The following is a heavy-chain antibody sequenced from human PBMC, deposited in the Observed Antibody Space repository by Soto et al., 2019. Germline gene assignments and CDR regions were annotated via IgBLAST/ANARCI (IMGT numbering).Heavy chain of an antibody. CDR2: ISSSGTII. J-gene: IGHJ4*02. V-gene: IGHV3-48*03. D-gene: IGHD6-13*01. CDR1: EFTFSSYE. CDR3: VRFGGAAAGPGDY. Sequence: GSLRLSCVASEFTFSSYEMNWVRQAPGKGLEWVSYISSSGTIIYYTDSVKGRFTISRDNAKKSLYLQMNSLRAEDTAVYYCVRFGGAAAGPGDYWGQGTLVTVSS.